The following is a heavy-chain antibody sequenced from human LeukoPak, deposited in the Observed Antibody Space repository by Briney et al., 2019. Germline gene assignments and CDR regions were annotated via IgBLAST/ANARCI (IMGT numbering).Heavy chain of an antibody. Sequence: GGSLRLSCTVSGFTVSSNSMSWVRQAPGKGLEWVSYISSSGSTIYYADSVKGRFTISRDNAKNSLYLQMNSLRAEDMALYYCAKAQGYSSSANYFDYWGQGTLVTVSS. CDR3: AKAQGYSSSANYFDY. CDR1: GFTVSSNS. V-gene: IGHV3-11*01. J-gene: IGHJ4*02. D-gene: IGHD6-6*01. CDR2: ISSSGSTI.